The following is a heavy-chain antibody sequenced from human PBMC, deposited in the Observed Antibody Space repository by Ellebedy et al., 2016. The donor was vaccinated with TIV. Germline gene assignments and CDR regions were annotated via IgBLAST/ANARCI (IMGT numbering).Heavy chain of an antibody. Sequence: AASVKVSCKASGYTFTNYAMHWVRQAPGQRLEWMGWINAGNGDTKYSQKFQGTVTITRDTSASTAYMELSSLRSEDSAVYYCAKSTRVYSSPTPGGKKYYYGMDVWGQGTTVTVS. CDR1: GYTFTNYA. CDR3: AKSTRVYSSPTPGGKKYYYGMDV. D-gene: IGHD6-13*01. J-gene: IGHJ6*02. V-gene: IGHV1-3*01. CDR2: INAGNGDT.